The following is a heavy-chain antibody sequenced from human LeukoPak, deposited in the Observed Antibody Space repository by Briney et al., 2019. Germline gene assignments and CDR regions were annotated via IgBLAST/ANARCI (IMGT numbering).Heavy chain of an antibody. D-gene: IGHD6-19*01. CDR3: AREAGLVPGY. CDR2: ISTSSATI. V-gene: IGHV3-48*02. J-gene: IGHJ4*02. Sequence: PGGSLRLSCAASGFTFSTYNMDWVREAPGKGLEWISYISTSSATIYYADSVKGRFTISRDNAKNSLYLQMNSLRDEDTAVYYCAREAGLVPGYWGQGTLVTVSS. CDR1: GFTFSTYN.